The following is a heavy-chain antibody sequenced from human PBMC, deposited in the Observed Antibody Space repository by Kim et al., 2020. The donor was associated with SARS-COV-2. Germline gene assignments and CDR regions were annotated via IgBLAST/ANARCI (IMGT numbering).Heavy chain of an antibody. CDR2: ISGDGSSK. Sequence: GGSLRLSCAASGFTFSSYAMTWVRQAPGKGLEWVSAISGDGSSKYYEDAMEGRFTISRNNSKNTLYLQMNRLGAEDTAVYYCAAPRSTIAAAGEFDYWGQGTLVTVSS. J-gene: IGHJ4*02. D-gene: IGHD6-13*01. V-gene: IGHV3-23*01. CDR3: AAPRSTIAAAGEFDY. CDR1: GFTFSSYA.